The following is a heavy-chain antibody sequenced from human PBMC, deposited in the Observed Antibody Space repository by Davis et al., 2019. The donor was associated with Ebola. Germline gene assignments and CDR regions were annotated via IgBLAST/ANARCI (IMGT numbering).Heavy chain of an antibody. CDR2: MSHDGANR. V-gene: IGHV3-30-3*01. J-gene: IGHJ4*02. CDR1: GFTFSNYP. Sequence: SLKISCAASGFTFSNYPMHWVRQAPGKGLQWVTVMSHDGANRYYADSVEGRFTISRDNSKNTLYPQMNSLRVEDTAVYYCGRDEPGSIDYWGQGTLVTVSS. CDR3: GRDEPGSIDY. D-gene: IGHD3-10*01.